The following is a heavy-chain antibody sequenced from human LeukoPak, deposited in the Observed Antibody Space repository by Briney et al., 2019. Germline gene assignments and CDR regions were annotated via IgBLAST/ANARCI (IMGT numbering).Heavy chain of an antibody. Sequence: GGSLRLSCAASGFTCSIYAMSCVRQSRGKGLEGVSSISGSGCSTYYADSVEGRFTISRYNSKNTLYLQMNSLRAEDTAVYYCAKDAYGDYVFDYWGQGTLDTVSS. CDR1: GFTCSIYA. V-gene: IGHV3-23*01. J-gene: IGHJ4*02. D-gene: IGHD4-17*01. CDR3: AKDAYGDYVFDY. CDR2: ISGSGCST.